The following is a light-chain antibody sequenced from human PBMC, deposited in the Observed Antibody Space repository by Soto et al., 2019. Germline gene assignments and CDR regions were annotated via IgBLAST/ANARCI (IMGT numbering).Light chain of an antibody. CDR2: GAS. V-gene: IGKV3-20*01. Sequence: EIVLTQSPGTLSLSPVERATLSCMASQSVSSSYLAWYQQKPGQAPRLLIYGASSRATGIPDRFSGSGSGTDFTLTISRLEPEDFAVYYCQQYGSSKAFTFGPGTKVDIK. J-gene: IGKJ3*01. CDR3: QQYGSSKAFT. CDR1: QSVSSSY.